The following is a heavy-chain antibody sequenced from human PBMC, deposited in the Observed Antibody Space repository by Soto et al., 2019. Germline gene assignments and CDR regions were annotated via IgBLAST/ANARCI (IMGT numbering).Heavy chain of an antibody. CDR2: IYYSGST. D-gene: IGHD6-25*01. CDR1: GGSISSYY. Sequence: QVQLQESGPGLVKPSETLSLTCTVSGGSISSYYWSWIRQPPGKGLEWIGYIYYSGSTNYNPSLKSRVTISVDTSKNQFSLKLSSVTAADTAVYYCARDSAAGYYYCGMDVWGQGTTVTVSS. V-gene: IGHV4-59*01. CDR3: ARDSAAGYYYCGMDV. J-gene: IGHJ6*02.